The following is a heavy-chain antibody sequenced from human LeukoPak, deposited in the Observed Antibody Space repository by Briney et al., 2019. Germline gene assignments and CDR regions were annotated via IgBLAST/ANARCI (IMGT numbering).Heavy chain of an antibody. CDR3: ARGNSGYVLDAFDI. CDR2: IYYSGST. J-gene: IGHJ3*02. V-gene: IGHV4-59*01. D-gene: IGHD5-12*01. Sequence: SETLSLTCTVSGGSISSYYWSWIRQPPGKGLEWIGYIYYSGSTNYNPSLKSRVTISVDTSKNQFSLKLSSVTAADTAVYYCARGNSGYVLDAFDIWGQGIMVTVSS. CDR1: GGSISSYY.